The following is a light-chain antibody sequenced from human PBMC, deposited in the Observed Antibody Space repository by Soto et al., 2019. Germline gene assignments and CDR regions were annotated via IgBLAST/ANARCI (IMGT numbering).Light chain of an antibody. CDR1: QSVSSTY. CDR2: GAS. CDR3: QQYGSSPLT. J-gene: IGKJ4*01. Sequence: EIVLTQSPGTLSLSPGARATLSCIASQSVSSTYLAWYQPKPVQAPSLLIYGASSMATGIPDRFSGSGSGTDFTLTISRLEPEDFAVYYGQQYGSSPLTLGGVTKVEIK. V-gene: IGKV3-20*01.